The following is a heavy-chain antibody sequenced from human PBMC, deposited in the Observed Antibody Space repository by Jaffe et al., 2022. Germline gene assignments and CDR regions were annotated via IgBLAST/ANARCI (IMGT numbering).Heavy chain of an antibody. Sequence: EVQLVESGGGLVQPGRSLRLSCTASGFTFGDYAMSWFRQAPGKGLEWVGFIRSKAYGGTTEYAASVKGRFTISRDDSKSIAYLQMNSLKTEDTAVYYCTLYCSGGSCYSEANYWGQGTLVTVSS. V-gene: IGHV3-49*03. J-gene: IGHJ4*02. D-gene: IGHD2-15*01. CDR3: TLYCSGGSCYSEANY. CDR1: GFTFGDYA. CDR2: IRSKAYGGTT.